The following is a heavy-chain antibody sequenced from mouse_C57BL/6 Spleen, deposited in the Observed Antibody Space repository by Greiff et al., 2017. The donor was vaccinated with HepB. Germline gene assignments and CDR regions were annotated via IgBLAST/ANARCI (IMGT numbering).Heavy chain of an antibody. CDR2: IDPEDGET. V-gene: IGHV14-2*01. CDR3: ARALYYGSLYFDV. J-gene: IGHJ1*03. D-gene: IGHD1-1*01. CDR1: GFNIKDYY. Sequence: VQLQQSGAELVKPGASVKLSCTASGFNIKDYYMHWVKQRTEQGLEWIGRIDPEDGETKYAPKFQGQATITADTSSNTAYLQLSSLTSEDTAVYYCARALYYGSLYFDVWGTGTTVTVSS.